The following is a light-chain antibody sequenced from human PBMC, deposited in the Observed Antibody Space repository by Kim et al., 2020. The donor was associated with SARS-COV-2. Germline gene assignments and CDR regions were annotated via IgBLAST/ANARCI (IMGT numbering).Light chain of an antibody. Sequence: SVGDRGTITGRASQSISSALAWYQQKPGKAPKFLIYDASSLESGVPSRFSGSGSGTDFTLTISSLQPEDFAAYYCQHFNNHPITFGQGTRLEIK. CDR2: DAS. CDR1: QSISSA. V-gene: IGKV1D-13*01. J-gene: IGKJ5*01. CDR3: QHFNNHPIT.